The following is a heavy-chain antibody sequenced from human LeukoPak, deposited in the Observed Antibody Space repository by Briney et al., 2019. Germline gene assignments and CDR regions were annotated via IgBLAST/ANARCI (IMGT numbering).Heavy chain of an antibody. CDR1: GYTFTGYY. CDR2: INPNSGGT. V-gene: IGHV1-2*02. Sequence: GASVKVSCTASGYTFTGYYMHWVRQAPGQGLEWMGWINPNSGGTNYAQKFQGRVTMTRDTSISTAYMELSRLRSDDTAVYYCASGYCSGGSCQDAFDIWGQGTMVTVSS. CDR3: ASGYCSGGSCQDAFDI. D-gene: IGHD2-15*01. J-gene: IGHJ3*02.